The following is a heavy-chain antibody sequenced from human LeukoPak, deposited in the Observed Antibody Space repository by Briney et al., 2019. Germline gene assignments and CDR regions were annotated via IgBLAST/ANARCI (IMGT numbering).Heavy chain of an antibody. D-gene: IGHD3-22*01. Sequence: GGSLRLSCAASGFTFSSYAMSWVRQAPGKGLEWVSAISGSGSSTYYADSVKGRFTISRDNSKNTLYLQMNSLRAEDTAVYYCAKARGYYYDAFDIWGQGTMVTVSS. CDR1: GFTFSSYA. CDR3: AKARGYYYDAFDI. J-gene: IGHJ3*02. V-gene: IGHV3-23*01. CDR2: ISGSGSST.